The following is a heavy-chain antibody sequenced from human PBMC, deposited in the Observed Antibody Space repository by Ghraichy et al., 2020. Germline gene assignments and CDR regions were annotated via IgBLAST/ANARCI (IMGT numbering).Heavy chain of an antibody. CDR3: ARDGSYGSGSYYRYYYYGMDV. Sequence: GGSLRLSCAASGFTFSSYAMHWVRQAPGKGLEWVAVISYDGSNKYYADSVKGRFTISRDNSKNTLYLQMNSLRAEDTAVYYCARDGSYGSGSYYRYYYYGMDVWGQGTTVTVSS. V-gene: IGHV3-30-3*01. D-gene: IGHD3-10*01. CDR1: GFTFSSYA. J-gene: IGHJ6*02. CDR2: ISYDGSNK.